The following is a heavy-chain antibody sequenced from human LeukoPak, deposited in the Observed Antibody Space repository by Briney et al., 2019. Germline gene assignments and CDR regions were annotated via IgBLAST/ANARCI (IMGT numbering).Heavy chain of an antibody. CDR3: ARRSYYYYYYMDV. V-gene: IGHV4-34*01. CDR2: IKHSGST. Sequence: SETLSLTCAVYGGSFSGYYWSWIRQPPGKGLEWIGEIKHSGSTNYNPSLKSRVTISVDTSKNQFSLKLSSVTAADTAVYYCARRSYYYYYYMDVWGKGTTVTVSS. J-gene: IGHJ6*03. CDR1: GGSFSGYY.